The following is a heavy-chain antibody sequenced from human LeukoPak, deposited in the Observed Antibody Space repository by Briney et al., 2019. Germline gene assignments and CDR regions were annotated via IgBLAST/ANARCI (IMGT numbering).Heavy chain of an antibody. CDR3: AGHNDFWSGYLGY. CDR1: GGSISNSDYY. D-gene: IGHD3-3*01. CDR2: IYYSGNT. Sequence: SETLSLTCTVSGGSISNSDYYWGWIRQPPGKGLEWIASIYYSGNTFYNPSLKSRVTISVGPSKDHFSLKVSSMTAADTAVYYCAGHNDFWSGYLGYWGRGTLVTVSS. V-gene: IGHV4-39*01. J-gene: IGHJ4*02.